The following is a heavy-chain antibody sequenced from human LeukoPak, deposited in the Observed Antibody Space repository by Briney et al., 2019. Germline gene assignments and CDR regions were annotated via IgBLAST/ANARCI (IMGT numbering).Heavy chain of an antibody. CDR3: ASLSGAVDY. V-gene: IGHV1-2*02. CDR1: GYTFTGFY. CDR2: INPYGGGT. D-gene: IGHD1-26*01. J-gene: IGHJ4*02. Sequence: ASVKVSCKASGYTFTGFYMHWLRQAPGHGLEWMGWINPYGGGTSYAQKFQGRVTMTRDTSTSTVYMELSSLRSEDTAVYYCASLSGAVDYWGQGTLVTVSS.